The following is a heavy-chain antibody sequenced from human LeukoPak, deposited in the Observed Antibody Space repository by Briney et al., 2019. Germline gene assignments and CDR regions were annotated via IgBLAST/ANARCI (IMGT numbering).Heavy chain of an antibody. CDR1: GGSISSSSYY. J-gene: IGHJ6*03. CDR2: IYYSGST. Sequence: PSETLSLTCTVSGGSISSSSYYWGWIRQPPGKGLEWIGSIYYSGSTYYNPSLKSRVSISVDKSKNQFSLKLTSVTAADTAMYYCARKQHLEPSSYYYYYMDVWGKGTTVTVS. D-gene: IGHD6-13*01. V-gene: IGHV4-39*07. CDR3: ARKQHLEPSSYYYYYMDV.